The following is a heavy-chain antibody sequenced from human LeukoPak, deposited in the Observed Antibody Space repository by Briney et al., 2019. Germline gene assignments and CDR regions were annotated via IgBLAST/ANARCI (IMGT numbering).Heavy chain of an antibody. CDR2: IDPSDSYT. CDR1: GYSFTSYW. J-gene: IGHJ2*01. Sequence: GESLKISCKGSGYSFTSYWISWVRQMPGKGLEWMGRIDPSDSYTNYSPSFQGHVTISADKSISTAYLQWGSLKASDTAMYYCARYASTAAPFDLWGRGTLVTVSS. V-gene: IGHV5-10-1*01. D-gene: IGHD2-15*01. CDR3: ARYASTAAPFDL.